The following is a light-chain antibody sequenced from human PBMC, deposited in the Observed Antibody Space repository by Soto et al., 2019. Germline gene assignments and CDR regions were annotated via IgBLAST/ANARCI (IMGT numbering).Light chain of an antibody. J-gene: IGKJ1*01. V-gene: IGKV1-5*03. CDR2: KAS. CDR3: QQYDTYSRT. Sequence: DIQMTQSPSTLSASVGDRVTITCRASQSISNWLAWYQQRPGKAPTLLIYKASSLEGGVPSRFSGSGSGTEFTLTISSLQPDDFATYYCQQYDTYSRTFGQGTKVEIK. CDR1: QSISNW.